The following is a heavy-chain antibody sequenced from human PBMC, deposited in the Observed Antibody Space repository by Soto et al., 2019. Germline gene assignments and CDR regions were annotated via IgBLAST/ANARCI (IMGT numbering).Heavy chain of an antibody. D-gene: IGHD4-17*01. Sequence: ASVKVSCKASGYTFTRYDINWVRQATGQGLEWMGWMNPNSGNTGYAQKFQGRVTMTRNTSISTAYMELSSLRSEDSSVYYCARGRNYGELDYWGQGTLVTVSS. CDR3: ARGRNYGELDY. J-gene: IGHJ4*02. CDR1: GYTFTRYD. V-gene: IGHV1-8*01. CDR2: MNPNSGNT.